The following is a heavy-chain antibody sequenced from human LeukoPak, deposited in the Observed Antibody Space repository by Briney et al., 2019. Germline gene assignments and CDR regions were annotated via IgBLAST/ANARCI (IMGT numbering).Heavy chain of an antibody. V-gene: IGHV3-21*01. J-gene: IGHJ4*02. D-gene: IGHD3-10*01. CDR3: ASSMVRGVILNY. CDR2: ISSSSSYI. Sequence: GGSLRLSCAASGFTFSSYSMNWVRQAPGKGLEWVSSISSSSSYIYYADSVKGRFTISRDNSKNTLYLQMNSLRAEDTAVYYCASSMVRGVILNYWGQGTLVTVSS. CDR1: GFTFSSYS.